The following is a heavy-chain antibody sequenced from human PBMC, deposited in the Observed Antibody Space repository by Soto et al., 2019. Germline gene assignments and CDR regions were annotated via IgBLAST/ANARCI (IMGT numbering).Heavy chain of an antibody. CDR2: IYYSGST. J-gene: IGHJ4*02. CDR3: ARDHYGDYDY. D-gene: IGHD4-17*01. Sequence: SETLSLTCTVSGGSISSYYWSWIRQPPGKGLEWIGYIYYSGSTNYNPSLKSRVTISVDTSKNQFSLKLSSVTAADTDVYYCARDHYGDYDYWGQGTLVTVS. CDR1: GGSISSYY. V-gene: IGHV4-59*01.